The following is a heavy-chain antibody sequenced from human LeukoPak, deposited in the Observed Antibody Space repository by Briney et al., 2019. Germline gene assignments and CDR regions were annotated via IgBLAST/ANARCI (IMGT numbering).Heavy chain of an antibody. Sequence: ASVKVSCKASGYNFNSYGISWVRQAPGQGLEWMGWISAYNGNTKYAEKLQGRVTMTTDTSTSTAYMELRSLRSDDTAVYYCATRWFDPWGQGTLVTVSS. CDR1: GYNFNSYG. CDR2: ISAYNGNT. J-gene: IGHJ5*02. CDR3: ATRWFDP. V-gene: IGHV1-18*01.